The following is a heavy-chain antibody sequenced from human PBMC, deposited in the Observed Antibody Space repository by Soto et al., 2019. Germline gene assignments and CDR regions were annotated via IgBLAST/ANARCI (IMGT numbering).Heavy chain of an antibody. CDR1: GLTFSSYW. CDR2: INSDGSST. CDR3: ALSHTVTTDY. D-gene: IGHD4-17*01. V-gene: IGHV3-74*01. J-gene: IGHJ4*02. Sequence: EVQLVESGGGLVQPGGSLRLSCAASGLTFSSYWMHWVRQAPGKGLVWVSRINSDGSSTSYADSVKGRFTISRDNGKNTLYLQMNSMRAEDTAVYYCALSHTVTTDYWGQGTLVTVSS.